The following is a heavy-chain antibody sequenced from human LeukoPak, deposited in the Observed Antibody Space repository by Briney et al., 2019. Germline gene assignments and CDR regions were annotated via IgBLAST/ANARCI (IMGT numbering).Heavy chain of an antibody. J-gene: IGHJ5*02. CDR1: GYTFTSYG. CDR3: ARDQYYDSKGWFDP. CDR2: ISAYNGNT. D-gene: IGHD3-22*01. V-gene: IGHV1-18*01. Sequence: ASVKVSCKASGYTFTSYGISWVRQAPGQGLEWMGWISAYNGNTNYAQKLQGRVTMTTDTSTSTAYMELRSLRSDDTAVYYCARDQYYDSKGWFDPWGQGTLVTVSS.